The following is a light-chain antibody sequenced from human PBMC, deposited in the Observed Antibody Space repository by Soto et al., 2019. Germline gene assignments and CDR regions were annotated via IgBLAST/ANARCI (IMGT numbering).Light chain of an antibody. Sequence: QSALTQPRSVSGSPGESVTISCSGNSSDVGSYNYVSWYQQYPGKAPKVMIYDVSERPSEVPVRFAGAKSGNTASLTISGLQAEDEAEYFCCSYTGSDSLLFGGGTKLTVL. CDR2: DVS. CDR3: CSYTGSDSLL. V-gene: IGLV2-11*01. J-gene: IGLJ2*01. CDR1: SSDVGSYNY.